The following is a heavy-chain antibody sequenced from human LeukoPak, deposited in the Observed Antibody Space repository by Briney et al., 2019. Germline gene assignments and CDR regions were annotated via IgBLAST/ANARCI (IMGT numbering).Heavy chain of an antibody. CDR1: GFTFDDYA. V-gene: IGHV3-9*01. Sequence: SLRLSCAASGFTFDDYAMHWVRQAPGKGLEWVSGISWNSGSIGYADSVKGRFTISRDNAKNSLYLQMNSLRAEDTALYYCAKDRQWGSGSYWYFDLWGRGTLVTVSS. D-gene: IGHD6-19*01. CDR2: ISWNSGSI. J-gene: IGHJ2*01. CDR3: AKDRQWGSGSYWYFDL.